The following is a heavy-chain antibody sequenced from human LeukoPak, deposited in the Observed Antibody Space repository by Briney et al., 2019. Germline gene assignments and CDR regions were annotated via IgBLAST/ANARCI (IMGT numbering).Heavy chain of an antibody. Sequence: GSSVKVSCXASGGTFSSYAISWVRQAPGQGPEWMGRIIPIFGTANYAQKFQGRVTITTDESTSTAYMELSSLRSEDTAVYYCASPGGGSSGWAPFDYWGQGTLVTVSS. CDR2: IIPIFGTA. CDR3: ASPGGGSSGWAPFDY. V-gene: IGHV1-69*05. J-gene: IGHJ4*02. CDR1: GGTFSSYA. D-gene: IGHD6-19*01.